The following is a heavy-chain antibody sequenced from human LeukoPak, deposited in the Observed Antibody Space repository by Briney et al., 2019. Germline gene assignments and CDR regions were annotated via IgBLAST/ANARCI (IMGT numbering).Heavy chain of an antibody. J-gene: IGHJ4*02. Sequence: GASVKVSCKASGYTFTSFGISWVRQAPGQGLEWMGWISAYNGNTNYAQKLQGRATVTTDTSTSTAYMELRSLRSDDTAVYYCARESIAAAHFVYWGQGTLVTVSS. CDR2: ISAYNGNT. CDR3: ARESIAAAHFVY. V-gene: IGHV1-18*01. D-gene: IGHD6-13*01. CDR1: GYTFTSFG.